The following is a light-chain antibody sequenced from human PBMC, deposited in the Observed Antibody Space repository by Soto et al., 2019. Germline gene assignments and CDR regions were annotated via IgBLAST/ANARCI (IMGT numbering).Light chain of an antibody. J-gene: IGKJ2*01. CDR2: AAS. V-gene: IGKV1-9*01. Sequence: IQLTQSPSSLSASVGDRVTVTCRASQGISSYLAWYQQQPGKAPKLLIYAASTLQRGVSSRFSGSGSGTDFTLAISSLQPEDFATEYCQQLNSYPPTFGQGTKLEIK. CDR3: QQLNSYPPT. CDR1: QGISSY.